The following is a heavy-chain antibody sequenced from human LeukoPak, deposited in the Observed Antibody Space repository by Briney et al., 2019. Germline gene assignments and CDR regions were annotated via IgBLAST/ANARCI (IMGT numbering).Heavy chain of an antibody. CDR1: GYTFTGYY. CDR2: INPNSGGT. D-gene: IGHD5-12*01. V-gene: IGHV1-2*02. CDR3: ARGEWLRGSNYGMDV. J-gene: IGHJ6*02. Sequence: HRASVKVSCKASGYTFTGYYIYWVRQAPGQGLEWMGWINPNSGGTMYAQNFQGRVTMTRDTSISTAYMELSRLRSDDTAVYFCARGEWLRGSNYGMDVWGQGTTVTVSS.